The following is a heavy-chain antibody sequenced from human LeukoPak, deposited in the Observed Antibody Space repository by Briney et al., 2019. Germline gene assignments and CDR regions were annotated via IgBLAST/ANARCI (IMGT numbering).Heavy chain of an antibody. CDR2: IYPGDSDT. Sequence: GESLKISCKGSGHSFTSYWIGWVRQMPGKGLEWMGIIYPGDSDTRYSPSFQGQVTISADKSISTAYLQWSSLKASDTAVYYCARHTGGDYDFWSGYTQVGYYGMDVWGQGTTVTVSS. V-gene: IGHV5-51*01. CDR3: ARHTGGDYDFWSGYTQVGYYGMDV. D-gene: IGHD3-3*01. CDR1: GHSFTSYW. J-gene: IGHJ6*02.